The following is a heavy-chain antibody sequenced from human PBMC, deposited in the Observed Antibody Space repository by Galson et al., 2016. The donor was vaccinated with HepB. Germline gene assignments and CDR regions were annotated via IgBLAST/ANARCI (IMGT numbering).Heavy chain of an antibody. CDR2: IHSSGTS. CDR1: GDSITNVGRH. Sequence: SETLSLTCTVSGDSITNVGRHWGWFRQSPEMGLEYIGSIHSSGTSYYNPSLTSRVTVSADMSRNQFFLSLTSVTAADTAIYYCVRLGTAAAVANRRGCVYWSRGTRVTVSS. D-gene: IGHD6-13*01. CDR3: VRLGTAAAVANRRGCVY. V-gene: IGHV4-39*01. J-gene: IGHJ4*02.